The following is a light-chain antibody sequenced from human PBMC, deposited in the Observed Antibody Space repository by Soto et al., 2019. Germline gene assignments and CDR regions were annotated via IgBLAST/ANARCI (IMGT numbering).Light chain of an antibody. CDR3: AAWDDTLNGVL. Sequence: VLTQPPSASGTPGRGVTISCSGSTSNIGRDTVNWYQHLPGTAPKLLIYGTNQRPSGVPDRFSGSKSGTSASLAISGLQSEDEADYYCAAWDDTLNGVLFGGGTKLTVL. J-gene: IGLJ2*01. V-gene: IGLV1-44*01. CDR1: TSNIGRDT. CDR2: GTN.